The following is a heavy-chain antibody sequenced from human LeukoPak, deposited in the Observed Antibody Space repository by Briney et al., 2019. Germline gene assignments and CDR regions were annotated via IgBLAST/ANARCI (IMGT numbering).Heavy chain of an antibody. CDR2: IYYSGST. D-gene: IGHD3-22*01. CDR3: AREYYSDSSGNEGAFDI. V-gene: IGHV4-59*01. J-gene: IGHJ3*02. Sequence: SETLSLTCTVSGGSISSYYWSWIRQPPGKGLEWIGYIYYSGSTNYNPSLKSRVTISVDTSKNQFSLKLSSVTAADTAVYYCAREYYSDSSGNEGAFDIWGQGTMVTVSS. CDR1: GGSISSYY.